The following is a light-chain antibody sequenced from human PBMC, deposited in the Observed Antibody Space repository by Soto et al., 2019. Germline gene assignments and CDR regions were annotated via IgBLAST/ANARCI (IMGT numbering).Light chain of an antibody. CDR1: QNVASN. Sequence: VMTQSPANLSVSPGEGVTLFCRANQNVASNIAWYQVKPAQPPRLLIYASSTRATGIPATFSGSGSGTQVSHTSGSLQSEDAAVYYCQQYYHLGLSFGGGTKVEI. J-gene: IGKJ4*01. V-gene: IGKV3D-15*01. CDR2: ASS. CDR3: QQYYHLGLS.